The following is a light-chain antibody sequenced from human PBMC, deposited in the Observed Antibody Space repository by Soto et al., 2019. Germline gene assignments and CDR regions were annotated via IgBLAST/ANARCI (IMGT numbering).Light chain of an antibody. CDR2: LNSDGSH. CDR1: SGHSSYA. J-gene: IGLJ3*02. V-gene: IGLV4-69*01. Sequence: QSVLTQSPSASASLGASVKLTYTLSSGHSSYAIAWHQQQPEKGPRYLMKLNSDGSHSKGDGIPDRFSGSSSGAERYLTISSLQSEDEADYYCQTWGTGIRVFGGGTKLTVL. CDR3: QTWGTGIRV.